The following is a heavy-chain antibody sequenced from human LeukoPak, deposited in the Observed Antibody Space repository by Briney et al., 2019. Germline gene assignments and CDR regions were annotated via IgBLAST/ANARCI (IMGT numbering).Heavy chain of an antibody. CDR2: ISSSSSYI. Sequence: PGGSLRLSCAASGLTFSSYSLNWVRQAPGKGLEWVSSISSSSSYIYYADSMKARFTISRDNAKNSLYLQMNSLRAEDTAVYYCARSNPGQAWCDPWGQGTLVTVSS. CDR3: ARSNPGQAWCDP. J-gene: IGHJ5*02. V-gene: IGHV3-21*01. CDR1: GLTFSSYS.